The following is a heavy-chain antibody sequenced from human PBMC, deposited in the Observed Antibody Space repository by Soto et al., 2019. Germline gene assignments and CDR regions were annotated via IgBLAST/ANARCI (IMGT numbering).Heavy chain of an antibody. CDR2: INSDGTST. D-gene: IGHD3-10*01. CDR3: ARLLGGSGSFIDY. J-gene: IGHJ4*02. CDR1: GFIFGGYW. V-gene: IGHV3-74*01. Sequence: EVQLVESGGGLVQPGGSLRLSCAASGFIFGGYWMHWVRQAPGKGLVWVSRINSDGTSTSYADSVKGRFTISRDNAKNTMFLQMNSLSAEDTAVYYCARLLGGSGSFIDYWGQGTLVTVSS.